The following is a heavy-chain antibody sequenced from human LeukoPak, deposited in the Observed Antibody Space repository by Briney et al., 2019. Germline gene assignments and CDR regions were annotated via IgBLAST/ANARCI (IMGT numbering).Heavy chain of an antibody. CDR2: ITNLAGTI. CDR1: GFTFSTFA. V-gene: IGHV3-23*01. Sequence: PGGSLRLSCATSGFTFSTFAMSWVRQAPGKRLEWVASITNLAGTINYADSVRGRFTISRDNSKNTLFLQMRSLRVEDTAEYYCAKDGLRGYDFDSWGQGTRVIVSS. D-gene: IGHD5-12*01. J-gene: IGHJ5*01. CDR3: AKDGLRGYDFDS.